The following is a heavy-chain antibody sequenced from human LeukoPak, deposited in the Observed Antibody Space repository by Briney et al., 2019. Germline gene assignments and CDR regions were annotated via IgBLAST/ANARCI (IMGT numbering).Heavy chain of an antibody. Sequence: SETLSLNCAVYGGSFSGYYWCWIRQPPGKGVEWIGEINHSGSTNYNPSLKSRVTISVDTSKNQFSLKLSSVTAADTAVYYCARAPSGSYYGSWFDPWGQGTLVTVSS. J-gene: IGHJ5*02. D-gene: IGHD1-26*01. CDR3: ARAPSGSYYGSWFDP. V-gene: IGHV4-34*01. CDR1: GGSFSGYY. CDR2: INHSGST.